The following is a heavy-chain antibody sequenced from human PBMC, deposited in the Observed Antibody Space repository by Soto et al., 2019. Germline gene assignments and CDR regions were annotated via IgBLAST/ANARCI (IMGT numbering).Heavy chain of an antibody. CDR3: ARAHTPGGLRFLEWSLQGYYYYGMDV. CDR1: GGSFSGYY. J-gene: IGHJ6*02. Sequence: SETLSLTCAVYGGSFSGYYWSWIRQPPGKGLEWIGEINHSGSTNYNPSPKSRVTISVDTSKNQFSLKLSSVTAEDTAVYYCARAHTPGGLRFLEWSLQGYYYYGMDVWGQGTTVTVSS. V-gene: IGHV4-34*01. D-gene: IGHD3-3*01. CDR2: INHSGST.